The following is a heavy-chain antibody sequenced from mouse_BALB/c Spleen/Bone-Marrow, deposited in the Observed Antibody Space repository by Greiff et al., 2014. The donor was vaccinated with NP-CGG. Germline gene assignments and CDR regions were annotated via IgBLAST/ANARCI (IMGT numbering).Heavy chain of an antibody. CDR1: GYTFTSYW. CDR3: ARSATMIFAY. V-gene: IGHV1-7*01. D-gene: IGHD2-4*01. J-gene: IGHJ3*01. Sequence: VQLQQSGAELAKPGASVKMSCKASGYTFTSYWMHWVKQRPGQGLEWIGYINPSTGYTEYNQKFKDKATLTADKSSSTAYMQLSSLTSEASACYYGARSATMIFAYWGQGTLVTVSA. CDR2: INPSTGYT.